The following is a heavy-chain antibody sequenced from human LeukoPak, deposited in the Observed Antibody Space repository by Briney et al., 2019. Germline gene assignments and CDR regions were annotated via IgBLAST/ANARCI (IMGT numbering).Heavy chain of an antibody. D-gene: IGHD3-16*01. CDR3: ARMGEMGYFDY. V-gene: IGHV5-51*01. Sequence: GESLKISCKGSGYGFTTYWIGWVRQMSGKGLEWMGIIYPGDSDTKYSPSFQGQVTISADRSISTAYLQWSSLKASDTAMYYCARMGEMGYFDYWGQETLVTVSS. CDR2: IYPGDSDT. J-gene: IGHJ4*02. CDR1: GYGFTTYW.